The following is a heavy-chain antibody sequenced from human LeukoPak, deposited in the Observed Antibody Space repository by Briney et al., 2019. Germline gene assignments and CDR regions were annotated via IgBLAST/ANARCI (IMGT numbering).Heavy chain of an antibody. CDR1: GFTFSSYA. CDR2: ISGSGGST. CDR3: AKLTTVVIDY. J-gene: IGHJ4*02. D-gene: IGHD4-23*01. Sequence: GGSLRLSCAASGFTFSSYAMNWVRQAPGKGLEWVSAISGSGGSTYYADSVRGRFTISRDNSKNTLCLQMNSLRAEDTAVYYCAKLTTVVIDYWGQGTLVTVSS. V-gene: IGHV3-23*01.